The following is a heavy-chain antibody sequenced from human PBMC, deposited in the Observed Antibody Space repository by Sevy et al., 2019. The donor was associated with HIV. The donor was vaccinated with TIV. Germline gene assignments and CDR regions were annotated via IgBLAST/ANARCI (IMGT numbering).Heavy chain of an antibody. CDR1: GFDFFNVW. V-gene: IGHV3-15*01. CDR3: TAGVGASDFDY. Sequence: GGSLRLSCSASGFDFFNVWMTWVRQAPGKGLEWVGRIKSETDGGTRDFAAPVKGRLHISRDDSRNTVYLQMNSLKTEDTAVYYCTAGVGASDFDYWGQGTLVTVSS. J-gene: IGHJ4*02. CDR2: IKSETDGGTR. D-gene: IGHD1-26*01.